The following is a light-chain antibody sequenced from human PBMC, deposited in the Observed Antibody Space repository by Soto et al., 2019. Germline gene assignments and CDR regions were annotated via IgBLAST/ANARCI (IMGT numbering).Light chain of an antibody. Sequence: EIVLTQSPGTLSLSPGERATLSCRASRSLSSSYVVWYQQKPGQAPRLLIYAASRRATGIPDRFSGSGSATEYTLTISRLEAEDFSVYYGQQHGTFGQGTKLEIK. V-gene: IGKV3-20*01. CDR3: QQHGT. CDR2: AAS. CDR1: RSLSSSY. J-gene: IGKJ2*01.